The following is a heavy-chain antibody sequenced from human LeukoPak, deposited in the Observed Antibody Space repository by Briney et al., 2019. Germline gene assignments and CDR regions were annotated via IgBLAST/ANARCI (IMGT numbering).Heavy chain of an antibody. J-gene: IGHJ5*02. CDR2: MNPNRGNT. CDR1: GYTFTSYD. CDR3: ARGRGSSWYRWFDP. Sequence: VASVKVSCKASGYTFTSYDINWVRPATGQGLEWMGWMNPNRGNTGYAQKFQGRVTITRNTSISTAYMELSSLRSEDTAVYYCARGRGSSWYRWFDPWGQGTLVSVSS. V-gene: IGHV1-8*03. D-gene: IGHD6-13*01.